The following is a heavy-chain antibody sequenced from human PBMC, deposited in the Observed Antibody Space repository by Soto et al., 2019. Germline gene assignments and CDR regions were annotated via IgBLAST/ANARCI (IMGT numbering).Heavy chain of an antibody. CDR3: VRESHDILTGPPWVWYFDL. CDR2: INDRGSI. CDR1: GGSFSGYY. J-gene: IGHJ2*01. Sequence: QVQLQQWGAGPLRPLETLSLTCGVSGGSFSGYYWAWIRQSPGKGLEWIGEINDRGSINYNPSLKSRVSISVDTSKTHYSLNLRSVTAADTAVYYCVRESHDILTGPPWVWYFDLWGRGTPVTVSS. D-gene: IGHD3-9*01. V-gene: IGHV4-34*01.